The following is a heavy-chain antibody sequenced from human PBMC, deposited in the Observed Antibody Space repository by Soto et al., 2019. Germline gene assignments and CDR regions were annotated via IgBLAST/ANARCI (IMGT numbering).Heavy chain of an antibody. V-gene: IGHV4-4*02. J-gene: IGHJ4*02. CDR3: ARRGRRDGYNLGY. CDR1: GGSISSSNW. Sequence: PSETLSLTCAVSGGSISSSNWWSWVRQPPGKGLEWIGEIYYSGSTNYNPSLESRVTISVDTSKNQFSLKLSSVTAADTAVYYCARRGRRDGYNLGYWGQGTLVTVSS. CDR2: IYYSGST. D-gene: IGHD5-12*01.